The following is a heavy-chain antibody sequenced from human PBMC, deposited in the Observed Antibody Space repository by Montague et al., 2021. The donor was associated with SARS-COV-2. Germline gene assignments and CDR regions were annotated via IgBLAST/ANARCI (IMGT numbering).Heavy chain of an antibody. CDR2: IYSNDEK. Sequence: PALVKPTQTLTLTCTFSGFSLSTPNVGVGWIRQPPGKALEWVAVIYSNDEKRYSPSLRNRLTITKDTAKNQVVLSLTYVDPVDTATYYCAHLIRYYDIFTGIPFDYWGPGKPSHRLL. CDR1: GFSLSTPNVG. J-gene: IGHJ4*02. V-gene: IGHV2-5*01. CDR3: AHLIRYYDIFTGIPFDY. D-gene: IGHD3-9*01.